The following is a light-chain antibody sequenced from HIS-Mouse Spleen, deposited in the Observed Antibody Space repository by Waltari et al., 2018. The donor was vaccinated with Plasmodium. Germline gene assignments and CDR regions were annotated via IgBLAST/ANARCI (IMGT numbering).Light chain of an antibody. CDR1: SSNIGSNT. J-gene: IGLJ2*01. CDR2: SNN. CDR3: AAWDDSLNGVV. V-gene: IGLV1-44*01. Sequence: QSVLTQPPSASGTPGQRVTISCSGSSSNIGSNTVNWYQNLPGTAPKLLIHSNNQRPSGVPDRFSGSKSGTSASLAISGLQSEDEADYYCAAWDDSLNGVVFGGGTKLTVL.